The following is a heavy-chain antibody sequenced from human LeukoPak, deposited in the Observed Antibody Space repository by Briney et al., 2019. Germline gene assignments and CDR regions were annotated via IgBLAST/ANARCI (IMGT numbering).Heavy chain of an antibody. J-gene: IGHJ4*02. CDR1: GGSISSGGYY. CDR2: IYYSGST. CDR3: ARAQSTASFDY. Sequence: SETLSLTCTVSGGSISSGGYYWSWIRQHPGKGLEWIGYIYYSGSTNYNPSLKSRVTISVDTSKNQFSLKLSSVTAADTAVYYCARAQSTASFDYWGQGTLVTVSS. V-gene: IGHV4-31*03. D-gene: IGHD4-17*01.